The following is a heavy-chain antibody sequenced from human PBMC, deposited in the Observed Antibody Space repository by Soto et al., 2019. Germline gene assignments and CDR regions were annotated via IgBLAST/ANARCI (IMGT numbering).Heavy chain of an antibody. V-gene: IGHV1-8*01. D-gene: IGHD6-19*01. CDR1: GYTFTSYD. CDR3: AGGLGGGWVYYYYGMDV. CDR2: MNPNSGNT. Sequence: QVQLVQSGAEVKKPGASVKVSCKASGYTFTSYDINWVRQATGQGLEWMGWMNPNSGNTGYAQKFQGRVTMTRNTSISTAYKELSSMSSEGTAVYYRAGGLGGGWVYYYYGMDVWGQGTTVTVSS. J-gene: IGHJ6*02.